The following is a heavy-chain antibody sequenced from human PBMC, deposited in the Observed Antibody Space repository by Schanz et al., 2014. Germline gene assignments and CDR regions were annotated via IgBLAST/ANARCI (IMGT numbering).Heavy chain of an antibody. Sequence: QVQLVESGGGVVQPGRSLRLSCAASGFTFSSYAVHWVRQAPDKGLVWVAVTSSDGSLKYYADSVKGRFTISRDNSRDTVYLQMNSLRGEDTAVYSCARGGRGGYPGRAFDIGGQGPMVTASS. V-gene: IGHV3-30*04. CDR3: ARGGRGGYPGRAFDI. J-gene: IGHJ3*02. CDR2: TSSDGSLK. CDR1: GFTFSSYA. D-gene: IGHD5-12*01.